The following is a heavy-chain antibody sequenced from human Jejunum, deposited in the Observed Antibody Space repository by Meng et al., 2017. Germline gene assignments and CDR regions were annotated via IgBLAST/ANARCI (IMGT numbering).Heavy chain of an antibody. J-gene: IGHJ4*02. CDR3: VRDSLAVRGDITDY. V-gene: IGHV4-4*07. D-gene: IGHD3-10*01. CDR1: GGPISPYF. CDR2: IYTSGST. Sequence: SETLSSTCTVSGGPISPYFWSWIRQPAGRGLEWIGRIYTSGSTTYNPSLKTRVTMSIDTSKNQFSLELSSVSAADTAMYYCVRDSLAVRGDITDYWGQGTRVTVSS.